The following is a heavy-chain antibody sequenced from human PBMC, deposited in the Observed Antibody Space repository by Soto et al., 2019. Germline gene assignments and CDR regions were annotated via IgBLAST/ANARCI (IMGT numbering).Heavy chain of an antibody. J-gene: IGHJ6*02. CDR2: IIPIFGTA. CDR1: GGTFSSYA. CDR3: ARGCGGGSCNYYGMDV. D-gene: IGHD2-15*01. Sequence: GASVKVSCKASGGTFSSYAISWVRQAPGQGLEWMGGIIPIFGTANYAQKFQGRVTITADKSTSTAYMELSSLRSEDTAVYYCARGCGGGSCNYYGMDVWGQGTTVTVSS. V-gene: IGHV1-69*06.